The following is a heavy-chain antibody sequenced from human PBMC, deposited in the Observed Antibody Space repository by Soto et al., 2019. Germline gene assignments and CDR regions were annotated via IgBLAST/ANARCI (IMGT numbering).Heavy chain of an antibody. D-gene: IGHD6-6*01. V-gene: IGHV4-59*08. J-gene: IGHJ4*02. CDR1: GGSISSYY. Sequence: SETLSLTCTVSGGSISSYYWSWIRQPPGKGLEWIGYIYYSGSTNYNPSLKSRVTISVDTSKNQFSLKLSSVTAADTAVYYCARRIVGYSSSSAYFDYWGQGTLVTVSS. CDR3: ARRIVGYSSSSAYFDY. CDR2: IYYSGST.